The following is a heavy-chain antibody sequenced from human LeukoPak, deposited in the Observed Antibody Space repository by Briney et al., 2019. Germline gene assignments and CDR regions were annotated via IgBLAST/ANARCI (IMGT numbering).Heavy chain of an antibody. Sequence: GGPLRLSCAASGFAFSNYWLHWVRQAPGKGPEWVARINTHGSSTNYADSVKGRFTISRDNAKNTLYLQMTSLSAEDTAVYYALAGYYYYYMDVWGKGTTVTVSS. J-gene: IGHJ6*03. CDR1: GFAFSNYW. V-gene: IGHV3-74*01. CDR2: INTHGSST. D-gene: IGHD3-16*01. CDR3: LAGYYYYYMDV.